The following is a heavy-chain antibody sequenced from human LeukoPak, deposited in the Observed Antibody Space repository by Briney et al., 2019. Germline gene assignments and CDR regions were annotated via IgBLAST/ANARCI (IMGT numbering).Heavy chain of an antibody. CDR1: GFTFSSYG. CDR2: ISYDGSNK. V-gene: IGHV3-30*03. D-gene: IGHD2-2*01. Sequence: GRSLRPSCAASGFTFSSYGMHWVRQAPGKGLEWVAVISYDGSNKYYADFVKGRFTISRDNSKNTLYLQMNSLRAEDTAVYYCALQGDCSSTSCYRDYWGQGTLVTVSS. CDR3: ALQGDCSSTSCYRDY. J-gene: IGHJ4*02.